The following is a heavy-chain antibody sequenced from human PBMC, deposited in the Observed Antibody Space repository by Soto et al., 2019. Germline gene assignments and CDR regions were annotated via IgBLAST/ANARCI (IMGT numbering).Heavy chain of an antibody. D-gene: IGHD3-16*02. CDR2: INQSGNT. CDR1: GGSFSGYY. J-gene: IGHJ6*04. CDR3: ASSGPDVINGFYQPDMDV. Sequence: PSETLSLTCSIYGGSFSGYYWSWIRQPPGKGLEWMGEINQSGNTNYNPSLKSRVTISVDTSNNQFSLKLNSVTAADTAVYYCASSGPDVINGFYQPDMDVWGKGSTVT. V-gene: IGHV4-34*01.